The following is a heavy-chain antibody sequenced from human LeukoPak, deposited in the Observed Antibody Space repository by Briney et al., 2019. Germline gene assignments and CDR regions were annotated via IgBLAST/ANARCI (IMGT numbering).Heavy chain of an antibody. CDR2: INHSGST. CDR1: GGSFSGYY. D-gene: IGHD2-2*01. J-gene: IGHJ4*02. CDR3: ARGEDYQLLGRNFDY. Sequence: SETLSLTCAVYGGSFSGYYWSWIRQPPGKGLEWIGEINHSGSTNYNPSLKSRVTLSVDTSKNQFSLKLSSVTAAHTAVYYCARGEDYQLLGRNFDYWGQGTLVTVSS. V-gene: IGHV4-34*01.